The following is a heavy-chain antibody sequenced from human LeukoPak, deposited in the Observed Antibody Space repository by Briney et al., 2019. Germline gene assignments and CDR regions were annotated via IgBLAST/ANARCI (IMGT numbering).Heavy chain of an antibody. CDR1: GYTFTNYG. J-gene: IGHJ4*02. CDR3: ARDLRGNNYYDSSGYRGPWDC. Sequence: ASVKVSYKASGYTFTNYGINWVRQAPGQELEWMGFISAYNGNTNYAQKFQGRVTMTTDTSTSTAYMELRSLISDDTALYYCARDLRGNNYYDSSGYRGPWDCWGQGTLVTVSS. CDR2: ISAYNGNT. D-gene: IGHD3-22*01. V-gene: IGHV1-18*01.